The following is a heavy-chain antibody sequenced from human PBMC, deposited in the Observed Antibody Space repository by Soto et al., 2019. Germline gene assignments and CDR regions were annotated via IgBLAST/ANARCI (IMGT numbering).Heavy chain of an antibody. V-gene: IGHV4-59*08. Sequence: SETLSLTCTVSGGSISSYYWSWIRQPPGKGLEWIGYIYYSGSTNYNPSLKSRVTISVDTSKNQFSLKLSSVTAADTAVYYCARLQLVQITYNWFDPWGQGTLVTVSS. J-gene: IGHJ5*02. CDR3: ARLQLVQITYNWFDP. D-gene: IGHD3-16*01. CDR1: GGSISSYY. CDR2: IYYSGST.